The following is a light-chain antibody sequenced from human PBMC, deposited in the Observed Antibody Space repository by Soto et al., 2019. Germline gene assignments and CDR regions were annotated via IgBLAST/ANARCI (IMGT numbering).Light chain of an antibody. J-gene: IGLJ1*01. CDR3: QSYDRSLSGYV. CDR1: SSNIGARYD. Sequence: QSVLTQPPSVSGAPGQSVTISCAGSSSNIGARYDVHWYQQVPGTAPKLLIYGNNNRPSGVPDRFSGSESGTSASLAITGLQAEDEADYYCQSYDRSLSGYVFGTGTKVTVL. V-gene: IGLV1-40*01. CDR2: GNN.